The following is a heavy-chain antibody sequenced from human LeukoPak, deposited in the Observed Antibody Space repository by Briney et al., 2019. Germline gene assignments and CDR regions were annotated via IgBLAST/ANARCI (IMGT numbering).Heavy chain of an antibody. J-gene: IGHJ4*02. CDR2: IIPILGIA. Sequence: SVKVSCKASGGTFSSYAISWVRQAPGQGLEWMGRIIPILGIANYAQKFQGRVTITADKSTSTAYMELSSLRSGDTAVYYCARIVDQTEMATDLGYFDYWGQGTLVTVSS. CDR1: GGTFSSYA. D-gene: IGHD5-24*01. V-gene: IGHV1-69*04. CDR3: ARIVDQTEMATDLGYFDY.